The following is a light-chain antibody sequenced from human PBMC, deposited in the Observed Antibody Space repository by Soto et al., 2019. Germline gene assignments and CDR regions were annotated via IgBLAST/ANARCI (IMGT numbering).Light chain of an antibody. CDR1: SSDIGGYNY. J-gene: IGLJ1*01. CDR2: EVS. V-gene: IGLV2-14*01. Sequence: QSALTQPASVSGSPGQSITISFTGTSSDIGGYNYVSWYQQHPGKAPKLMICEVSDRPSGVSDRFSGSKSGNTASLTISGLQAEDEADYYCSSYTSSNTYVFGTGTKLTVL. CDR3: SSYTSSNTYV.